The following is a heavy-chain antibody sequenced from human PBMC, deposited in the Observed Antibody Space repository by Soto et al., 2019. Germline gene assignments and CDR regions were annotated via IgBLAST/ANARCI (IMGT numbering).Heavy chain of an antibody. Sequence: GESLKISCKGSGYSFTSYWISWVRQMPGKGLEWMGRIDPSDSYTNYSPSFQGHVTISADKSISTAYLQWNSLKASDTAMYYCAKGRPGYYYYGMDVWGQGTTVTVSS. CDR2: IDPSDSYT. CDR3: AKGRPGYYYYGMDV. J-gene: IGHJ6*02. V-gene: IGHV5-10-1*01. CDR1: GYSFTSYW.